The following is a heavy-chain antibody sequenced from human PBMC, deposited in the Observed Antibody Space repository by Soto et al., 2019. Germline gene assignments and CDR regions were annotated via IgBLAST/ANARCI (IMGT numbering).Heavy chain of an antibody. J-gene: IGHJ5*02. CDR1: GGTFSSYA. D-gene: IGHD4-17*01. V-gene: IGHV1-69*01. CDR3: ASQDSGDYRVPFDP. CDR2: IIPIFGTA. Sequence: QVQLVQSGAEVKKPGSSVKVSCKASGGTFSSYAISWVRQAPGQGIEWMGGIIPIFGTANYAQKFPGRVTITAHESTSTAYMELSSLRSEETAVYYCASQDSGDYRVPFDPWGQGTLVTVSS.